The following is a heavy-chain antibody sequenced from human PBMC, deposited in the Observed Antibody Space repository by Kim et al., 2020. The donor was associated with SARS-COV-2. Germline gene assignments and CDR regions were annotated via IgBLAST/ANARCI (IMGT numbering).Heavy chain of an antibody. CDR2: GRCT. J-gene: IGHJ4*02. D-gene: IGHD3-16*01. Sequence: GRCTFCADSVKGRFNISRDNATNTLYLQMNSLRADDTAVYYCARGWGPGYWGQGTLVTVSS. CDR3: ARGWGPGY. V-gene: IGHV3-74*01.